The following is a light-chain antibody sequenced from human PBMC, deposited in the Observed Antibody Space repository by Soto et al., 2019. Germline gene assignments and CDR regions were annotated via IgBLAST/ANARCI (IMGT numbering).Light chain of an antibody. CDR2: KAS. Sequence: DIQMTQCPSTLSLSVGDRVTITCRASQTISSWLAWYQQKPGKAPKLLIYKASTLKSGVSSRFSGSGSGTEFTLTISSLQPDDFATYYCQHYNSYSEAFGQGTKVDI. J-gene: IGKJ1*01. V-gene: IGKV1-5*03. CDR1: QTISSW. CDR3: QHYNSYSEA.